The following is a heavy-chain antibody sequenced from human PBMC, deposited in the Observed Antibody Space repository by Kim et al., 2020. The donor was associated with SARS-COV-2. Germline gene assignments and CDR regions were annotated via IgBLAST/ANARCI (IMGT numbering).Heavy chain of an antibody. J-gene: IGHJ3*02. CDR1: GFTFSSYA. D-gene: IGHD2-15*01. Sequence: GGSLRLSCAASGFTFSSYAMHWVRQAPGKGLEWVAVISYDGSNKYYADSVKGRFTISRDNSKNTLYLQMNSLRAEDTAVYYCARGRGGSSVDAFDIWGQGTMVTVSS. CDR2: ISYDGSNK. CDR3: ARGRGGSSVDAFDI. V-gene: IGHV3-30*04.